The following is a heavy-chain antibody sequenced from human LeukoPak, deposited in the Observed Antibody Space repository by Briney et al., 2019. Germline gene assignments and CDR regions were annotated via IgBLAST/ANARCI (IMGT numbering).Heavy chain of an antibody. Sequence: GGSLRLSCAASGFTFSSYSMNWVRQAPGKGLEWVSSISSSSSYIYYADSVKGRFTISRDNSKNTLYLQMNSLRAEDTAVYYCAKDPFYSSDDAFDIWGQGTMVTVSS. V-gene: IGHV3-21*04. D-gene: IGHD6-19*01. CDR1: GFTFSSYS. CDR3: AKDPFYSSDDAFDI. CDR2: ISSSSSYI. J-gene: IGHJ3*02.